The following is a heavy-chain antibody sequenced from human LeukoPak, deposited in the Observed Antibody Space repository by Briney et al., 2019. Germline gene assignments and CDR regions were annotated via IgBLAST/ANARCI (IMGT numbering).Heavy chain of an antibody. CDR3: ARDRRSYCSGANCDSGTDY. CDR2: ISAYNGNT. D-gene: IGHD2-15*01. J-gene: IGHJ4*02. Sequence: GASVKVSCKASGYTFTSYGISWVRQAPGQGLEWMGWISAYNGNTNYAQKLRGRVTMTTDTSTSTANMELRSLRSDDTAVYYCARDRRSYCSGANCDSGTDYWGQGTLVTVSS. CDR1: GYTFTSYG. V-gene: IGHV1-18*01.